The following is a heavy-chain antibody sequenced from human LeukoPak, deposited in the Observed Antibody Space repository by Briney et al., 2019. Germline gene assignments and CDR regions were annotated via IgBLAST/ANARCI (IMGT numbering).Heavy chain of an antibody. Sequence: GASVKASCKASGYTFTSYGISWVRQAPGQGPEWMGWISACNGNTNYAQKLQGTVTMTTDTSTSTAYMELRSLRSDDPAVYYCARARGYCSGGSCYRWDYWGQGTLVTVSS. J-gene: IGHJ4*02. V-gene: IGHV1-18*01. CDR3: ARARGYCSGGSCYRWDY. CDR2: ISACNGNT. D-gene: IGHD2-15*01. CDR1: GYTFTSYG.